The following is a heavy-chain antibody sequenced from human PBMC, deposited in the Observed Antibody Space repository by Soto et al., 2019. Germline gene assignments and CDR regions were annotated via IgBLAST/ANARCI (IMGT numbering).Heavy chain of an antibody. J-gene: IGHJ6*02. CDR2: IIPILGIA. D-gene: IGHD1-1*01. V-gene: IGHV1-69*08. Sequence: QVQLVQSGAEVKKPGSSVKVSCKASGGTFSSYTIRWVRQAPGQGLEWMGRIIPILGIANYAQKFQGRVTITADKSTSTAYMELSSLRPEDTAVYYCERDRTTGTTTDVWGQGTTVTVSS. CDR3: ERDRTTGTTTDV. CDR1: GGTFSSYT.